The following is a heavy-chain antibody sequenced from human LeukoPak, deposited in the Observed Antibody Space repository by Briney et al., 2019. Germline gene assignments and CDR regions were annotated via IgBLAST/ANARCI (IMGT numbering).Heavy chain of an antibody. Sequence: GGSLRLSCAASGFTVSSNYMSWVRQAPGKGLEWVSLISGSGDTSYYADSVKGRFTISRDNSRNTLYLQMNSLRAEDTAIYHCANPWGSGWYFDLWGRGTLVTVSS. CDR3: ANPWGSGWYFDL. D-gene: IGHD7-27*01. V-gene: IGHV3-23*01. J-gene: IGHJ2*01. CDR2: ISGSGDTS. CDR1: GFTVSSNY.